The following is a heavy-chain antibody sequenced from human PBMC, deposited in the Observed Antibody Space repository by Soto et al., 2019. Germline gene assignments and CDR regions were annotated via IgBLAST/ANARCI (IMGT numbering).Heavy chain of an antibody. CDR1: GDTFNFYS. D-gene: IGHD5-18*01. Sequence: ASVKVSCKASGDTFNFYSISWVRQAPGQGLEWMGRINGDYGNTQYAQKFRGRVTMTTDTSTTTVYMELTNLRSDDTAVYYCARCIQGDYYYGMDVWGQGTTVTVSS. CDR2: INGDYGNT. J-gene: IGHJ6*02. CDR3: ARCIQGDYYYGMDV. V-gene: IGHV1-18*01.